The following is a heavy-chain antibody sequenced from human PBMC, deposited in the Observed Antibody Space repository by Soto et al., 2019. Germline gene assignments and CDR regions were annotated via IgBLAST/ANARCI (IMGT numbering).Heavy chain of an antibody. CDR3: ARPLIGNTIDL. Sequence: ASVKVSCKASGYTFFKYFIHWVRQAPGQGLEWIGIINPSRGSATYGPIFQGRVSLTTDMPTSTVYMELSSLRSEDTAIYYCARPLIGNTIDLWGQGTSVPV. D-gene: IGHD1-7*01. CDR2: INPSRGSA. J-gene: IGHJ3*01. V-gene: IGHV1-46*01. CDR1: GYTFFKYF.